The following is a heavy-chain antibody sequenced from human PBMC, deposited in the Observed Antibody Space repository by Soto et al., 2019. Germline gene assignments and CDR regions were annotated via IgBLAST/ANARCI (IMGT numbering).Heavy chain of an antibody. Sequence: ASVKVSCKASGYTFTSYDINWVRQATGQGLEWMGWMNPNSGNTGYARKFQGRVTMTRNTSISTAYMELSSLRSEDTAVYYCARGRAHYYDSSGPEYFQHWGQGTLVTVSS. D-gene: IGHD3-22*01. CDR3: ARGRAHYYDSSGPEYFQH. CDR1: GYTFTSYD. CDR2: MNPNSGNT. V-gene: IGHV1-8*01. J-gene: IGHJ1*01.